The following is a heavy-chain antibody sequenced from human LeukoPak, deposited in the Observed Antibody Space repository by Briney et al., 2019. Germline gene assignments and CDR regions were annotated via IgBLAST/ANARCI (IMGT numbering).Heavy chain of an antibody. D-gene: IGHD6-13*01. Sequence: SETLSLTCTVSGGSISSYYWSWIRQPPGKGLEWIGHIYYSGSTNYNPSLKSRVTISVDTSKNQFSLKLSSVTAADTAVYYCARASSSSWYVDDAFDIWGQGTMVTVSS. CDR1: GGSISSYY. CDR3: ARASSSSWYVDDAFDI. V-gene: IGHV4-59*01. CDR2: IYYSGST. J-gene: IGHJ3*02.